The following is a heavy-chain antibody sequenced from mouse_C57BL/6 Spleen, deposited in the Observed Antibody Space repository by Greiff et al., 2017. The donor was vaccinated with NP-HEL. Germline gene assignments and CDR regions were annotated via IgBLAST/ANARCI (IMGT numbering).Heavy chain of an antibody. CDR1: GYSITSGYY. D-gene: IGHD1-1*01. Sequence: VQLQQSGPGLVKPSQSLSLTCSVTGYSITSGYYWNWIRQFPGNKLEWMGYISYDGSNNYNPSLKNRISITRDTSKNQFFLKLNSVTTEDTATYYCASSSSYWYFDVWGTGTTVTVSS. V-gene: IGHV3-6*01. J-gene: IGHJ1*03. CDR3: ASSSSYWYFDV. CDR2: ISYDGSN.